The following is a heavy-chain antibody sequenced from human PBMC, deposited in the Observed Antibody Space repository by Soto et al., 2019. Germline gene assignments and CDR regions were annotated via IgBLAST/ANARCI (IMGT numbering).Heavy chain of an antibody. CDR1: GYTFTSYG. J-gene: IGHJ4*02. CDR2: ISAYNGNT. V-gene: IGHV1-18*01. D-gene: IGHD3-16*01. Sequence: ASVKVSCKASGYTFTSYGISWVRQAPGQGLEWMGWISAYNGNTNYAQKLQGRVTMTTDTSTSTAYMELRSLRSDDTAVYYCARAMITFGGVIPGYWGQGTLVTSPQ. CDR3: ARAMITFGGVIPGY.